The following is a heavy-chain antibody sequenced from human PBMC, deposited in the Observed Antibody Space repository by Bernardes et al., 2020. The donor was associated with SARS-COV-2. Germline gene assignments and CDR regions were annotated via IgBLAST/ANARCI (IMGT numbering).Heavy chain of an antibody. CDR3: ASMSASSGPFEY. J-gene: IGHJ4*02. CDR1: GHTFSSYD. V-gene: IGHV1-8*01. CDR2: MNPNSGNT. Sequence: SVKVSCKASGHTFSSYDINWVRQATGQGLEWMGWMNPNSGNTGYGQKFQGRVTMTWTTSTSTAYMELSSLRSEDTAVYYCASMSASSGPFEYWGQGTLVTVSS. D-gene: IGHD6-6*01.